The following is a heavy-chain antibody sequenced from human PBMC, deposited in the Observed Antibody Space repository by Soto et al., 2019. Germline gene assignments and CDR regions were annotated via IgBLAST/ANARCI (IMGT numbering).Heavy chain of an antibody. D-gene: IGHD3-10*01. CDR2: ISGSGGST. Sequence: EVQLLESGGGLVQPGGSLRLSCAASGFTFSGYAMSWVRQAPGKGLEWVSAISGSGGSTYYADSVKGRFTISRDNSKNTLYLQMNSLRAEDTAVYYCAKVSQYGSGRGFWYYYYGMDVWGQGTTVTVSS. V-gene: IGHV3-23*01. J-gene: IGHJ6*02. CDR1: GFTFSGYA. CDR3: AKVSQYGSGRGFWYYYYGMDV.